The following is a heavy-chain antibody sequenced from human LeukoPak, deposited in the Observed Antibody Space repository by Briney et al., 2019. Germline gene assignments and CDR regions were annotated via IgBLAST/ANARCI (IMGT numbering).Heavy chain of an antibody. CDR1: GFTFTNYW. Sequence: GGSLRLSCAAYGFTFTNYWLTWVRQAPGKGLEWVANINQDGGTEYYVDSMKGRFTIPRDNAKNLVYLQINSLRAEDTAVYFCARHTLWRFDYWGQGALVTVSS. V-gene: IGHV3-7*01. CDR2: INQDGGTE. J-gene: IGHJ4*02. CDR3: ARHTLWRFDY. D-gene: IGHD1-1*01.